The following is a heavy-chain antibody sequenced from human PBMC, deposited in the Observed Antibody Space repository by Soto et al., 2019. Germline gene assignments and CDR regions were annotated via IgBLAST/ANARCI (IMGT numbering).Heavy chain of an antibody. CDR3: ARGHSFTIFGVVRWFDP. J-gene: IGHJ5*02. V-gene: IGHV4-59*01. Sequence: SETLSLTCTVSGGSIGTYYWSWIRQPPGKGLEWIGDFYYSGITNYNPSLKSRVTISLITSNNQFSLKLTSVTAADTAVYYCARGHSFTIFGVVRWFDPWGQGPLVTVST. CDR1: GGSIGTYY. CDR2: FYYSGIT. D-gene: IGHD3-3*01.